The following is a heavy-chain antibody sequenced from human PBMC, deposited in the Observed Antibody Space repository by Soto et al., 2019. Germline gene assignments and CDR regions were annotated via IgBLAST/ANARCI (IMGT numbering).Heavy chain of an antibody. Sequence: GGPLRLSCAASGLTFSSYGVHWVRQAPGKGLEWVAVISYDGSNKYYADSVKGRFTISRDNSKNTLYLQMNSLTAEDTAVYYCAKVRIAAAGTPPLDYWGQGTLVTVSS. J-gene: IGHJ4*02. CDR2: ISYDGSNK. D-gene: IGHD6-13*01. CDR1: GLTFSSYG. V-gene: IGHV3-30*18. CDR3: AKVRIAAAGTPPLDY.